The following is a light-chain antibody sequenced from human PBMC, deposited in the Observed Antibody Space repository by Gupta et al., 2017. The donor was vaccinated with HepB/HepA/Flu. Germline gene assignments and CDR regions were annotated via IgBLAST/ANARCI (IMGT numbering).Light chain of an antibody. Sequence: DIVMTQSPDSLTVSLGERATINCKSSQSLLYSSNNKNSLAWYQQKPGQPPNLLMYWASTRESGVPDRFSGSGSGTDFTLTISSLQAEDVAVYYCQQYYSTPWTFGQGTKVEIK. J-gene: IGKJ1*01. CDR2: WAS. V-gene: IGKV4-1*01. CDR1: QSLLYSSNNKNS. CDR3: QQYYSTPWT.